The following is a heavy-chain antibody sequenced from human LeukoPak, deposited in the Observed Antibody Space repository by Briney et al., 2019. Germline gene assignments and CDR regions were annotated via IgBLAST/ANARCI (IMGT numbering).Heavy chain of an antibody. J-gene: IGHJ4*02. CDR1: GFTFSSYC. Sequence: SGGSLRLSCPVSGFTFSSYCMHWVRHAPGKGRVWVSRINSDGSSTSYTDSVKGRFTITRDNAKNTLYLQMNSLRAEDTAVYFCARDHENWGVDYWGQGTLVTVSS. CDR2: INSDGSST. D-gene: IGHD7-27*01. V-gene: IGHV3-74*01. CDR3: ARDHENWGVDY.